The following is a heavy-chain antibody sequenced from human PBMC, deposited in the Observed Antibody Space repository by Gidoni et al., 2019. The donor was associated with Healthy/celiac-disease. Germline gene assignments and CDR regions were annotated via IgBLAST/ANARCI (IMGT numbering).Heavy chain of an antibody. CDR3: AGNARDCSGGSCYTYYYYYMDV. CDR2: IYHRGST. D-gene: IGHD2-15*01. Sequence: QVQLQESGPGLVKPSGTLSLTCAVSGGSTSSSNWWSWVRQPQGKGLEWIGEIYHRGSTNYNPSLKSRVTRSVDKSKNQFSLKLSSVTAADTAVYYCAGNARDCSGGSCYTYYYYYMDVWGKGTTVTVSS. CDR1: GGSTSSSNW. J-gene: IGHJ6*03. V-gene: IGHV4-4*02.